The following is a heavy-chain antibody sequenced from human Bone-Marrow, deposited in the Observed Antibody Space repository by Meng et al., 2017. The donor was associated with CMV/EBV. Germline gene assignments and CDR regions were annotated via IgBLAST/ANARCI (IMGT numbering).Heavy chain of an antibody. J-gene: IGHJ4*02. V-gene: IGHV1-2*02. D-gene: IGHD3-10*01. Sequence: ASVKVSCKASGYTFTGYYMHWVRQAPGQGLEWMGWINPNSGGTNYAQKFQGRVTMTRDTSISTAYMELSRLRSDDTAVYYCARDRFYGSGSYYTPSHDYWGQGTLVTVSS. CDR3: ARDRFYGSGSYYTPSHDY. CDR1: GYTFTGYY. CDR2: INPNSGGT.